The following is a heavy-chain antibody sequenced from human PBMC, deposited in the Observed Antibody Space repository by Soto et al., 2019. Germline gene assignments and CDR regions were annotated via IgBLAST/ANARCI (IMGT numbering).Heavy chain of an antibody. CDR3: AAGTTVIPGSY. Sequence: ASVKVSCKASGFSFSDYFMHWVRQAPGQGLEWMGIINPSGDSRNYAQKFQGRVTITRDTSTSTVYMELSSLRSEDTAVYYCAAGTTVIPGSYWGQGTLVTVSS. V-gene: IGHV1-46*01. CDR1: GFSFSDYF. J-gene: IGHJ4*02. D-gene: IGHD4-17*01. CDR2: INPSGDSR.